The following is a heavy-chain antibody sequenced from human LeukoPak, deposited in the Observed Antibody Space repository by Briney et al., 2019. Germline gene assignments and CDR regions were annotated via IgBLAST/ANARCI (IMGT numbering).Heavy chain of an antibody. CDR1: GYSFTSYW. CDR3: ARLMGPASSSKGNIDY. D-gene: IGHD6-6*01. Sequence: GESLKISCKGSGYSFTSYWIGWVRQMPGKGPEWMGIIYPGDSDTRYSPSFQGQVTISADKSISTAYLQWSSLKASDTAMYYCARLMGPASSSKGNIDYWGQGTLVTVSS. J-gene: IGHJ4*02. CDR2: IYPGDSDT. V-gene: IGHV5-51*01.